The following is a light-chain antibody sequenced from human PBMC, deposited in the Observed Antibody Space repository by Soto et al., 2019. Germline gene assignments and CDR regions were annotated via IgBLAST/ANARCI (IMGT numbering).Light chain of an antibody. V-gene: IGLV1-44*01. CDR3: AAWDDSLNGPGYV. CDR2: SNN. J-gene: IGLJ1*01. Sequence: QSVLPQPPSASGTPGQRVTISCSGGSSNIGSNTVNWYQQLPGTAPKLLIYSNNQRPSGVPDRFSGSKSGTSASLAISGLQSEDEADYYCAAWDDSLNGPGYVFGTGTKVTVL. CDR1: SSNIGSNT.